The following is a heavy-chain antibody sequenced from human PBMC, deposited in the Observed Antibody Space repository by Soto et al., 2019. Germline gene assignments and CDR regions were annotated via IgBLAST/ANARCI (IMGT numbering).Heavy chain of an antibody. V-gene: IGHV1-69*13. CDR1: GGTFSSYA. J-gene: IGHJ6*02. Sequence: SVKVSCKASGGTFSSYAISWVRQAPGQGLEWMGGIIPIFGTANYAQKFQGRVTITADESTSTAYMELSSLRSEDTAVYYCARVDSSSALYYYYGMDVWGQGTTVTVSS. CDR2: IIPIFGTA. D-gene: IGHD6-6*01. CDR3: ARVDSSSALYYYYGMDV.